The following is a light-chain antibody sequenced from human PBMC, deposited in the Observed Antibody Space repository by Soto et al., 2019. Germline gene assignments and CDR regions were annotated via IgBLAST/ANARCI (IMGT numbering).Light chain of an antibody. V-gene: IGLV2-14*01. J-gene: IGLJ3*02. Sequence: QSALTQPASVSGSPGQSITISCTGTSSDVGGYNYVSWYQQYPGKAPKLMIYEVSDRPSGVSNRFSGSKSGNTASLTISGLQAEDEADYYCTSYTGSSTWVFGGGTKLTVL. CDR3: TSYTGSSTWV. CDR1: SSDVGGYNY. CDR2: EVS.